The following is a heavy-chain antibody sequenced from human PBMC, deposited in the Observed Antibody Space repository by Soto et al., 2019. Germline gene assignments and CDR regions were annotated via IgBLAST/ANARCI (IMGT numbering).Heavy chain of an antibody. J-gene: IGHJ3*02. D-gene: IGHD6-13*01. CDR1: GFTFSSYS. CDR3: ARDWSSSWSYPLDI. CDR2: ISSSSSYI. V-gene: IGHV3-21*01. Sequence: GGSLRLCCAASGFTFSSYSMNWVRQAPGKGLEWVSSISSSSSYIYYADSVKGRFTISRDNAKNSLYLQMNSLRAEDTAVYYCARDWSSSWSYPLDISGQGTMVPVSS.